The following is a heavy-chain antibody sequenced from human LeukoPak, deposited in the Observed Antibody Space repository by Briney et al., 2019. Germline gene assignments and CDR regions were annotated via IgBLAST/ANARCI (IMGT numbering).Heavy chain of an antibody. Sequence: GGSLRLSCAASGFTFSSYEMNWVRQAPGKGLEWVSYTSSSGTTKYYAESVKGRFTISRDNAKNSLYLQMNSLRAEDTAVYYCAELGITMIGGVWGKGTTVTISS. CDR2: TSSSGTTK. J-gene: IGHJ6*04. CDR1: GFTFSSYE. D-gene: IGHD3-10*02. V-gene: IGHV3-48*03. CDR3: AELGITMIGGV.